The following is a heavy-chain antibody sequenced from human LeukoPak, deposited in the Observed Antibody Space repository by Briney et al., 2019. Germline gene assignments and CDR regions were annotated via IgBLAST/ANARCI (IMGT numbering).Heavy chain of an antibody. Sequence: GESLKITCKASGYTFSDYWIGWVRQMPGKGLEWMGTIFPGDSDTTYSPSFQGQVTISADKSISTAYLQWSSLKASDTAIYYCARRAHHDAFDIWGQGTVVTVSS. V-gene: IGHV5-51*01. J-gene: IGHJ3*02. CDR1: GYTFSDYW. CDR2: IFPGDSDT. CDR3: ARRAHHDAFDI.